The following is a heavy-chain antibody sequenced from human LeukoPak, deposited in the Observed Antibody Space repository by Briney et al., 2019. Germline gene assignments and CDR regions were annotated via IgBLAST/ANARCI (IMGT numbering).Heavy chain of an antibody. CDR1: GFTFSSYG. J-gene: IGHJ4*02. V-gene: IGHV3-30*03. CDR3: ARGGGSYLDYFDY. D-gene: IGHD1-26*01. Sequence: GGSLRLSCAASGFTFSSYGMHWVRQAPGKGLEWVAVISYDGSNKYYADSVKGRFTISRVNSKNTLYLQMNSLRAEDTAVYYCARGGGSYLDYFDYWGQGTPVTVSS. CDR2: ISYDGSNK.